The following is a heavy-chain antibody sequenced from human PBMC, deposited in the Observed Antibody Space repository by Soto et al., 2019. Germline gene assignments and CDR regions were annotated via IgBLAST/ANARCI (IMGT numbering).Heavy chain of an antibody. Sequence: QVQLVESGGGVVQPGRSLRLSCAASGFTFSSYGMHWVRQAPGKGLEWVAVISYDGSNKYYADSVKGRFTISRDNSKNTLYLQMNSLRAEDTAVYYCAHGSGSHWGQGTLVTVFS. CDR2: ISYDGSNK. V-gene: IGHV3-30*03. D-gene: IGHD3-10*01. CDR3: AHGSGSH. CDR1: GFTFSSYG. J-gene: IGHJ4*02.